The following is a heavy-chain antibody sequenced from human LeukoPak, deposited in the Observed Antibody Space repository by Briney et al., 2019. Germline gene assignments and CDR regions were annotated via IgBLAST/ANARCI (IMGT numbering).Heavy chain of an antibody. J-gene: IGHJ4*02. CDR2: ISGSGGST. CDR3: AKDRTESYFYFDF. D-gene: IGHD1-26*01. V-gene: IGHV3-23*01. Sequence: GGSLTLSCAASGFTFSSYAMSWVRQAPGKGLEWVSAISGSGGSTYFADSVKGRFTISRDNSKNTLYLQMNSLRAEDTAVYYCAKDRTESYFYFDFWGQGTQVTVSS. CDR1: GFTFSSYA.